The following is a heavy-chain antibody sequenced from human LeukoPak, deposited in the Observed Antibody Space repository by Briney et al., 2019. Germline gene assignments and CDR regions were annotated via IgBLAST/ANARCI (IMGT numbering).Heavy chain of an antibody. J-gene: IGHJ6*03. CDR2: MNPNSGNT. D-gene: IGHD3-3*01. CDR1: GYTFTGYY. V-gene: IGHV1-8*03. Sequence: GASVKVSCKASGYTFTGYYMHWVRQAPGQGLEWMGWMNPNSGNTGYAQKFQGRVTITRNTSISTAYMELSSLRSEDTAVYYCARGIRERITIFGAYYYYYMDVWGKGTTVTVSS. CDR3: ARGIRERITIFGAYYYYYMDV.